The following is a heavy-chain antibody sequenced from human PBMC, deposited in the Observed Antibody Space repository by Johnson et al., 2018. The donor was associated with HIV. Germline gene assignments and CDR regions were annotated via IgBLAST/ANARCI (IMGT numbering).Heavy chain of an antibody. CDR2: ISGSGDST. J-gene: IGHJ3*01. CDR1: GFSFSSYA. Sequence: VQLVESGGGLVQPGGSLRLSCAASGFSFSSYAMNWVRQAPGKGLEWVSAISGSGDSTYYADSVKGRFTISRDNSKNTLYLQMNSLRDEDTAVYFCARDRARDAFDVWGQGTMVTVSS. V-gene: IGHV3-23*04. CDR3: ARDRARDAFDV.